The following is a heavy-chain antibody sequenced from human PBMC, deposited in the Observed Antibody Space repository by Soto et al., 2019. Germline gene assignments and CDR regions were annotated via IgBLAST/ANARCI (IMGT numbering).Heavy chain of an antibody. V-gene: IGHV4-59*01. CDR3: ARRESNWFDP. D-gene: IGHD1-26*01. Sequence: SETLSLTCTVSGGSISSYYWSWIRQPPGKGLGWIGYIYYSGSTNYNPSLKSRVTISVDTSKNQFSLKLSSVTAADTAVYYCARRESNWFDPWGQGTLVTVSS. CDR1: GGSISSYY. J-gene: IGHJ5*02. CDR2: IYYSGST.